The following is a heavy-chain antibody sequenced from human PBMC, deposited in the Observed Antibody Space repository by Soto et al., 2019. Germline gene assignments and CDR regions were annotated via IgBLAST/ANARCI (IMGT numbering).Heavy chain of an antibody. CDR1: GFTFSGFG. V-gene: IGHV3-33*01. Sequence: QVQLVESGGGVVQPGTSLRLSCEASGFTFSGFGMHWVCQAPGKGLEWVAVIWYDGSKKYYADCVKGRFTISRDNSKNALYLQMNSLRAEDTAVYYGARGRGGSYGGNSAHFDIWGQGTLVTVSS. CDR3: ARGRGGSYGGNSAHFDI. D-gene: IGHD4-17*01. CDR2: IWYDGSKK. J-gene: IGHJ3*02.